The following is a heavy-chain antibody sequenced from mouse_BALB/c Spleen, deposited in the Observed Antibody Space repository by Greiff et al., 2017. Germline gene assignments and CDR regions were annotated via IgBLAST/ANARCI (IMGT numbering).Heavy chain of an antibody. J-gene: IGHJ4*01. CDR2: IWAGGST. CDR1: GFSLTSYG. CDR3: ASPYYYAMDY. V-gene: IGHV2-9*02. Sequence: VKLMESGPGLVAPSQSLSITCTVSGFSLTSYGVHWVRQPPGKGLEWLGVIWAGGSTNYNSALMSRLSISKDNSKSQVFLKMNSLQTDDTAMYYCASPYYYAMDYWGQGTSVTVSS.